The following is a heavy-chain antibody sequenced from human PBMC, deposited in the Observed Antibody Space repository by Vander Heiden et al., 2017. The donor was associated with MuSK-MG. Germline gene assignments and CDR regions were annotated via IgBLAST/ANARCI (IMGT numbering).Heavy chain of an antibody. CDR3: ARDGGRGYNIDY. V-gene: IGHV3-48*02. D-gene: IGHD5-12*01. CDR2: ISLGSDAI. Sequence: EVQLAEAGGGLVQPGGSVRPPCGASGIAFRNYHMNWVRQAPGKGLEWVSYISLGSDAIYYADSVKGRFTISRDNARSSLFLQMNSLRDEDTGVYYCARDGGRGYNIDYWGQGTLVSVSS. CDR1: GIAFRNYH. J-gene: IGHJ4*02.